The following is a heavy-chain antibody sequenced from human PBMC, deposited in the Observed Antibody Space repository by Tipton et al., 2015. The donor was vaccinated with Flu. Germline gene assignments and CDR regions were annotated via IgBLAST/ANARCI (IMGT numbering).Heavy chain of an antibody. Sequence: QLVQSGGGLVKPGGSLRLSCAASGFAFSNYYMSWIRQPPGKGLEWIGEINHSGTTNYNPSLKSRVTISVDTSKNQFSLRVNSVTAADTALFYCARRPSGAVPSYYFDYWGQGTLVTVSS. CDR1: GFAFSNYY. V-gene: IGHV4-34*01. CDR3: ARRPSGAVPSYYFDY. D-gene: IGHD3-10*01. CDR2: INHSGTT. J-gene: IGHJ4*02.